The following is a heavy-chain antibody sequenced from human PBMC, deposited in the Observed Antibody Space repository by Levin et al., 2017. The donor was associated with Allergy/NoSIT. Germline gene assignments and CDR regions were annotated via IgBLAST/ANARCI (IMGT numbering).Heavy chain of an antibody. CDR1: GFTFDDYG. CDR2: INWNGGSI. V-gene: IGHV3-20*04. CDR3: ARSIATTGFPFDY. Sequence: ETLSLTCAASGFTFDDYGMSWVRQAPGKGLEWVSGINWNGGSISYADSVKGRFTISRDNAKNSLYLQMNSLRAEDTAFYYCARSIATTGFPFDYWGQGTPVTVSS. J-gene: IGHJ4*02. D-gene: IGHD6-6*01.